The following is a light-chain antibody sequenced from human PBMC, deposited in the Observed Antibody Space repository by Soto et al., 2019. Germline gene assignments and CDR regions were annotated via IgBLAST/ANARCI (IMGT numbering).Light chain of an antibody. CDR3: SSFTRNSALV. CDR1: SSDIGAYNY. Sequence: QSALTQPASVSGSPGQSITISCTGTSSDIGAYNYVSWYQQHPGKAPKLILFEVHNRPSGVSGRFSGSKSGNTASLTISGLQAGDEADYHCSSFTRNSALVFGGGTNLTVL. V-gene: IGLV2-14*01. J-gene: IGLJ3*02. CDR2: EVH.